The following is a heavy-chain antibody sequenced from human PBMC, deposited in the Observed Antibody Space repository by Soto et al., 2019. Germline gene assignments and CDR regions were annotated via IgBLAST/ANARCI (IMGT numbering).Heavy chain of an antibody. CDR2: SSSGSNTI. CDR3: ARGVGALLYSDF. Sequence: EVQLVESGGGLVQMGGSLRLSCAACGFTFKCYSMNRVRQAPGRGLEWVSYSSSGSNTIYYADSVKGRFTISRDSAQNSLYLQMNSLTAVDTAVYYCARGVGALLYSDFWGQGTLVTVSS. CDR1: GFTFKCYS. V-gene: IGHV3-48*01. J-gene: IGHJ4*02. D-gene: IGHD1-26*01.